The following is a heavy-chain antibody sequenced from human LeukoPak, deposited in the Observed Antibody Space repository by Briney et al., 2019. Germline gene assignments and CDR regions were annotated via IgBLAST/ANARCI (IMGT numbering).Heavy chain of an antibody. V-gene: IGHV3-30*02. Sequence: GGSLRLSCTVSGVPFSIYGLHWVRQAPGRGLEWVAFLRSDGRDKYYADSVKGRFTIPRDSSKTTVYLQLSSLRTEDTAVYYCARDHEWSWDYWGQGTLVIVSS. CDR3: ARDHEWSWDY. D-gene: IGHD3-3*01. J-gene: IGHJ4*02. CDR2: LRSDGRDK. CDR1: GVPFSIYG.